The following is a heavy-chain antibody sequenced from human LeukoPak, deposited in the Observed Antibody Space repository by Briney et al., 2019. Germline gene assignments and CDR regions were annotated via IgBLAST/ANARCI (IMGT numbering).Heavy chain of an antibody. CDR3: AREMYQLLLYYSDY. D-gene: IGHD2-2*01. V-gene: IGHV3-48*01. CDR2: ISSSSSTI. CDR1: GFTFSSYS. J-gene: IGHJ4*02. Sequence: PGGSLRLSCAASGFTFSSYSMNWVRQAPGKGLEWVSYISSSSSTIYYTDSVKGRFTISRDNAKNSLYLQMNSLRAEDTAVYYCAREMYQLLLYYSDYWGQGTLVTVSS.